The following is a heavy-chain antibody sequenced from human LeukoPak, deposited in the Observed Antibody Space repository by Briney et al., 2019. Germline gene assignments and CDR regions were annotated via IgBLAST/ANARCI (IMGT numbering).Heavy chain of an antibody. D-gene: IGHD5-12*01. V-gene: IGHV3-21*01. CDR3: ARDVYSGYNSIYAFHI. Sequence: GGSLRLSCAASGFTFSTYSMNLVRQAPGKGLEWVSSISISSSYIYYADSVKGRFTISRDNAKNSLYLQMNSLRAEDTAVYYCARDVYSGYNSIYAFHIWGQRTMVTVSS. J-gene: IGHJ3*02. CDR2: ISISSSYI. CDR1: GFTFSTYS.